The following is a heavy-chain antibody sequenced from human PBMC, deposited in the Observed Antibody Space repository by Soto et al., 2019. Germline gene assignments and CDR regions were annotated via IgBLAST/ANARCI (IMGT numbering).Heavy chain of an antibody. V-gene: IGHV2-5*02. CDR2: IYWDDVK. CDR1: GFSLTNKGVG. J-gene: IGHJ5*02. D-gene: IGHD5-12*01. CDR3: AHLHASSGYDWRYDP. Sequence: QITLKKSGPPLVKPTQTLTLTCNFSGFSLTNKGVGVGWIRQPQRKALEWLGIIYWDDVKRYRPSLNNRLTITKDTSKNQVVLTMTNVDTVDTATYYCAHLHASSGYDWRYDPWGQGTLVTVSS.